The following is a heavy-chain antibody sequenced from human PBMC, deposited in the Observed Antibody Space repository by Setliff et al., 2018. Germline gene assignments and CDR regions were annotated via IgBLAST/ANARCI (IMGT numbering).Heavy chain of an antibody. J-gene: IGHJ4*02. Sequence: PSETLSLTCTVSGGSISSHYWSWIRQPPGKGLEWIGSIYYSGSTNYNPSLKSRVTISVETSKNQFSLKLSSVTAADTAVYYCARGGVDTAMVYYFDYWGQGTLVTVSS. D-gene: IGHD5-18*01. CDR3: ARGGVDTAMVYYFDY. CDR2: IYYSGST. V-gene: IGHV4-59*11. CDR1: GGSISSHY.